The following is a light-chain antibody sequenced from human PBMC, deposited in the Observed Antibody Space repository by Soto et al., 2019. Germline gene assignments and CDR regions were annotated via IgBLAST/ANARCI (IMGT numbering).Light chain of an antibody. J-gene: IGLJ2*01. CDR1: SSDVGSYNL. CDR2: EVS. Sequence: QSALTQPASVSGSPGQSITISCTGTSSDVGSYNLVSWYQQHPGKAPKLMIYEVSQRPSGVSNLFSGSKSGNTASLTIAGHQAEDEDDYYCCSYAGSSTLVFGGGTKLTVL. CDR3: CSYAGSSTLV. V-gene: IGLV2-23*02.